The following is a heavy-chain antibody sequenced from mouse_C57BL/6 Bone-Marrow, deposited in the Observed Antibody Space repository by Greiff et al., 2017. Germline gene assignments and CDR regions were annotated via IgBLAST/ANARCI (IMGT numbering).Heavy chain of an antibody. CDR1: GYTFPSSW. D-gene: IGHD1-1*01. V-gene: IGHV1-69*01. J-gene: IGHJ2*01. Sequence: QVQLQQPGAELVMPGASVKLSCKASGYTFPSSWMHWVKQRPGQGLEWIGEIDPSDSYTNYNQKFKGKSTLTVDKSSSTAYMQLSSLTSEDSAVYYCAYGSSYDYFDYWGQGTTLTVSS. CDR3: AYGSSYDYFDY. CDR2: IDPSDSYT.